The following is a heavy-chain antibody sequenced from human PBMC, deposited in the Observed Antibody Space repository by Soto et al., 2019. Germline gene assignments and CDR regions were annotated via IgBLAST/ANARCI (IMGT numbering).Heavy chain of an antibody. D-gene: IGHD6-13*01. CDR3: AIGRDSSSWYVSVSHYYYGMDV. J-gene: IGHJ6*04. V-gene: IGHV4-34*01. CDR2: INHSGST. Sequence: PSETLSLTCAGYGGSLSGYYWSWIRQPPGKGLEWIGEINHSGSTNYNPSLKSRVTISEDTSKNQFSLKLSSGTAADTAVYYCAIGRDSSSWYVSVSHYYYGMDVWRKGNTDTVSS. CDR1: GGSLSGYY.